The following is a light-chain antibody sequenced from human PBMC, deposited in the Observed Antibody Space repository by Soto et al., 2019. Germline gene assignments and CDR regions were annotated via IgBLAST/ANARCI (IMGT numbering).Light chain of an antibody. V-gene: IGLV2-14*02. J-gene: IGLJ2*01. Sequence: QSALTQPASVSGSPGQSITISCTGTSNDIGGYNLVSWYQQHPGKAPKLIIYEANKRPSGVSDRFSGSRSGTTASLTISALQAEDEADYSCQSYDSSLSGSVLGGGTKLTVL. CDR1: SNDIGGYNL. CDR2: EAN. CDR3: QSYDSSLSGSV.